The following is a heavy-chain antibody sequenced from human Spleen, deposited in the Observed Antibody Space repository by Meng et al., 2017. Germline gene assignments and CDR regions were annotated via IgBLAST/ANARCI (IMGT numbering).Heavy chain of an antibody. CDR1: GDSVSSNSAA. CDR2: TYYRSKWYN. V-gene: IGHV6-1*01. CDR3: ARDIDGYSSSWYPLTSYYYYGMDV. D-gene: IGHD6-13*01. Sequence: SQTRSLTGAISGDSVSSNSAAWNWIRQSPSRGLEWLGRTYYRSKWYNDYAVSVKSRITINPVTSKNQFSLQLNSVTPEDTAVYYCARDIDGYSSSWYPLTSYYYYGMDVWGQGTTVTVSS. J-gene: IGHJ6*02.